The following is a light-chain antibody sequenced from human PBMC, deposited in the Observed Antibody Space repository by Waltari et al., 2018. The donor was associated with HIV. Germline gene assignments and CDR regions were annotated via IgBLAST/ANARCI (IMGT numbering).Light chain of an antibody. Sequence: QSGLTQPASVSGSPGQSITISCTASTSHLVYYYHVSCYQPHPGKAPNVIIFEVSNRPSGIPNRFSGSKSGSTASLTISGLQAEDEAYYFCTSYISSATPVFGGGTKVTVL. CDR1: TSHLVYYYH. J-gene: IGLJ3*02. V-gene: IGLV2-14*01. CDR2: EVS. CDR3: TSYISSATPV.